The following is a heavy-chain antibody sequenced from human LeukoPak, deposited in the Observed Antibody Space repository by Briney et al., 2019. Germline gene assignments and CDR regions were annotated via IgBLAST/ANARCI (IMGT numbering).Heavy chain of an antibody. CDR2: IGLVGDT. V-gene: IGHV3-13*04. D-gene: IGHD6-13*01. CDR1: GFSLSIYD. CDR3: ARRKAGSSRWSDAFDI. Sequence: GGSLRLSCAASGFSLSIYDMHWVRQTTGKGLEWVSGIGLVGDTYYPGSVKGRFTTSREDAKNALYLQMNSLRAGDTAVYYCARRKAGSSRWSDAFDIWGQGTMVTVSS. J-gene: IGHJ3*02.